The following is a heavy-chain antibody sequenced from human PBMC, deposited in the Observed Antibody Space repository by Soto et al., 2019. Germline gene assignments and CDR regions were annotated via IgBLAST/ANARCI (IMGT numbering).Heavy chain of an antibody. D-gene: IGHD5-12*01. CDR1: GFTFSSYA. Sequence: GGSLILSCAASGFTFSSYAMHWVRQAPGKGLEWVGFIWYDGSNTFYAESVKGRFTISRDNYKNTVYLQINALRAEDTAVYYCARDFSMVIVGYGYWGQGTLVTVSS. J-gene: IGHJ4*02. V-gene: IGHV3-30*02. CDR2: IWYDGSNT. CDR3: ARDFSMVIVGYGY.